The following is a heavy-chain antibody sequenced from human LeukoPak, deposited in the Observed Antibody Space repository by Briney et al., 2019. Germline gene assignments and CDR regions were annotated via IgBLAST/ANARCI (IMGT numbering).Heavy chain of an antibody. CDR3: ARDRIMVRGADNYGMDV. J-gene: IGHJ6*02. CDR1: GYTFISYG. V-gene: IGHV1-18*01. D-gene: IGHD3-10*01. Sequence: ASVKVSCKASGYTFISYGINWVRQAPGQGLEWMGWISGYNGDTKYGQKLQDRVTMTTDTSTSTAYMEVRSLRSDDTAVYYCARDRIMVRGADNYGMDVWGHGTTVTVSS. CDR2: ISGYNGDT.